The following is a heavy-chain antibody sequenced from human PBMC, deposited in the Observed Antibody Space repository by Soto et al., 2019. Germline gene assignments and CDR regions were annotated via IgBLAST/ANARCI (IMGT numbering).Heavy chain of an antibody. J-gene: IGHJ4*02. V-gene: IGHV1-3*01. Sequence: GASVKVSCKASGYTFTSYAMHWVRQAPGQRLEWMGWINAGNGNTKYSQKFQGRVTITRDTSASTAYMELSSLRSEDTAVYYCARGGHFDWSYYFDYWGQGTLVTVSS. D-gene: IGHD3-9*01. CDR2: INAGNGNT. CDR3: ARGGHFDWSYYFDY. CDR1: GYTFTSYA.